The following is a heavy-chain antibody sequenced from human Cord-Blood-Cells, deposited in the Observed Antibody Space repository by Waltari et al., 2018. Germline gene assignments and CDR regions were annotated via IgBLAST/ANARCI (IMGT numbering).Heavy chain of an antibody. D-gene: IGHD3-9*01. Sequence: QVQLQESGPGLVKPSQTLSLTCTVSGGSISSAGYYWIWIRQHPGKGLEWIGYIYYSGSNYYNPSLKSRVTISVDTSKNQFSLKLSSVTAADTAVYYCARSKRTGDAFDIWGQGTMVTVSS. CDR1: GGSISSAGYY. CDR3: ARSKRTGDAFDI. V-gene: IGHV4-31*03. CDR2: IYYSGSN. J-gene: IGHJ3*02.